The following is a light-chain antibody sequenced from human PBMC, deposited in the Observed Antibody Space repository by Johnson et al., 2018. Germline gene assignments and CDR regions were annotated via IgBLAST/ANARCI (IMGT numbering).Light chain of an antibody. Sequence: QSVLTQPPSLSAAPGQKVTISCSGSSSNIGNNYVSWYQQLPGTAPKLLIYENNKRPSGIPDRFSGSKSGTSATLGFTGLQTGDEADYYCGTWDSSLSAGNVFGTGTKVTVL. CDR2: ENN. CDR1: SSNIGNNY. V-gene: IGLV1-51*02. CDR3: GTWDSSLSAGNV. J-gene: IGLJ1*01.